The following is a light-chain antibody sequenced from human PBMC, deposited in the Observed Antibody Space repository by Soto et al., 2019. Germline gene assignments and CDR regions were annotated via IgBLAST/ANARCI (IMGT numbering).Light chain of an antibody. Sequence: VVMTQSPATLSLSPGEGATLSCRASQSIGGDLAWYQQKPGQAPRLLIYGASTRATGIPAGFRGRGSGTEFTLTISSLQSEDVAVYYCQQYNNWPLTFGGGTKVDIK. CDR3: QQYNNWPLT. CDR1: QSIGGD. CDR2: GAS. V-gene: IGKV3-15*01. J-gene: IGKJ4*01.